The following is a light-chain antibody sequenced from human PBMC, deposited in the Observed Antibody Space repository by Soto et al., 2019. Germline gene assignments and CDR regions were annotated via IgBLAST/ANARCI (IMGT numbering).Light chain of an antibody. V-gene: IGLV2-8*01. CDR1: SSDVGAYNY. CDR3: SSSAGRSKRV. CDR2: EVS. J-gene: IGLJ3*02. Sequence: QFALTQPPSASGSPGQSVTIFCTGTSSDVGAYNYVSWYQQHPGKAPKLMIYEVSKRPSGVPDRFSGSKSGNRASLTVSGLQADDEADYYCSSSAGRSKRVFGGGTKLTVL.